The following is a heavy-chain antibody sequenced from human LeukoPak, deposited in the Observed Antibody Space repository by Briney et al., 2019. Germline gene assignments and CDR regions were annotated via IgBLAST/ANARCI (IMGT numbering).Heavy chain of an antibody. J-gene: IGHJ4*02. CDR1: GFTFSSYG. Sequence: GGSLRLSCAASGFTFSSYGMHWVRQAPGKGLEWVAFIRYDGSNKYYADSVKGRFTISRDNSKNTLYLQMSSLRAEDMAVYFCAKLRWFGDFSSSDYWGQGTLVTVSS. CDR2: IRYDGSNK. CDR3: AKLRWFGDFSSSDY. V-gene: IGHV3-30*02. D-gene: IGHD3-10*01.